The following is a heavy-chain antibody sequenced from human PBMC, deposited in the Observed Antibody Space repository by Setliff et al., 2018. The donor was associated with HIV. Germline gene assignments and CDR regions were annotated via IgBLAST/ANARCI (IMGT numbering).Heavy chain of an antibody. Sequence: LSLTCTVSGGSISSYYWSWIRQPPGKGLGWIGYISYSGSTNYNPSLKSRVTISVDTSKNQFSLKLSSVTAADTAVYYCAKVEGGYPSYFDYWGQGTLVTVSS. V-gene: IGHV4-59*01. CDR3: AKVEGGYPSYFDY. D-gene: IGHD3-22*01. CDR2: ISYSGST. J-gene: IGHJ4*02. CDR1: GGSISSYY.